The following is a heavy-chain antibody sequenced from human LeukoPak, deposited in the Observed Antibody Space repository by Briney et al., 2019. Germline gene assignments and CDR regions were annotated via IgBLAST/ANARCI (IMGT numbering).Heavy chain of an antibody. V-gene: IGHV4-38-2*01. CDR2: IYYSGST. J-gene: IGHJ4*02. D-gene: IGHD3-22*01. CDR3: ARRDTSSGYYVFIY. Sequence: PSETLSLTCAVSGYSISSGYYWGWIRQPPGKGLEWIGSIYYSGSTNYNPSLKSRVTISVDTSKNQFSLKLSSVTAADTAVYYCARRDTSSGYYVFIYWGQGTLVTVSS. CDR1: GYSISSGYY.